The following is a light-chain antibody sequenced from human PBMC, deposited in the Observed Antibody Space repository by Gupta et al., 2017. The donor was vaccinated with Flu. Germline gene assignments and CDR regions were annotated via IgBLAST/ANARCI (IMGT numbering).Light chain of an antibody. V-gene: IGKV3-20*01. CDR1: QSVSSSY. J-gene: IGKJ2*03. Sequence: EIVLTQSPGTLSLSPGERATLSCRASQSVSSSYLAWYQQKPGQAPRLLIYGASSRATGIPDRFSGSGSGTDFTLTISRLEPEDFAVYYCQQYGSSLHQYSFGQGTKLEIK. CDR2: GAS. CDR3: QQYGSSLHQYS.